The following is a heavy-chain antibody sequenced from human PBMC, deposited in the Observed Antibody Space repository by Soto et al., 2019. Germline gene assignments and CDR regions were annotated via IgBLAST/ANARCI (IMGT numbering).Heavy chain of an antibody. J-gene: IGHJ4*02. CDR3: ARGCSGGSCYPGGFDY. CDR1: GSTFTGYY. Sequence: QVQLVQSGAEVKKPGASVKVSCKASGSTFTGYYMHWVRQAPGQGLEWMGWINPNSGGTNYAQKFQGWVTMTRDTSISTAYMELSRLRSDDTAVYYCARGCSGGSCYPGGFDYWGQGTLVTVSS. CDR2: INPNSGGT. D-gene: IGHD2-15*01. V-gene: IGHV1-2*04.